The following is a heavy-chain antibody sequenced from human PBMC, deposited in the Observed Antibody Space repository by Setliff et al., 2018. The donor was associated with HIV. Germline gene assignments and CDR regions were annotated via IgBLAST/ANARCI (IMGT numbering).Heavy chain of an antibody. CDR2: IKQDGSEK. CDR1: GFTFSSHW. J-gene: IGHJ4*02. CDR3: ATNFLYDILTGYFPYQFDQ. V-gene: IGHV3-7*01. Sequence: PGGSLRLSCAASGFTFSSHWMSWIRQAPGKGLEWVASIKQDGSEKYFVDSVKGRFTISRDNAKDSMFLQMSSLRGEDTAVYYCATNFLYDILTGYFPYQFDQWGQGTLVTVSS. D-gene: IGHD3-9*01.